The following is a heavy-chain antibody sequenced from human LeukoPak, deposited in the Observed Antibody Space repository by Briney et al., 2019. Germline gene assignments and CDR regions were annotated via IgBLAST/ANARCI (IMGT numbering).Heavy chain of an antibody. Sequence: SETLSLTCAVYGGSFSGYYWSWIRQPPGKGLEWIGEINHSGSTNYNPSLKSRVTISVDTSKNQFSLKLSSVTAADTAVYYCARDVSGWTRFDYWGQGTLVTVSS. CDR3: ARDVSGWTRFDY. CDR1: GGSFSGYY. CDR2: INHSGST. V-gene: IGHV4-34*01. J-gene: IGHJ4*02. D-gene: IGHD6-19*01.